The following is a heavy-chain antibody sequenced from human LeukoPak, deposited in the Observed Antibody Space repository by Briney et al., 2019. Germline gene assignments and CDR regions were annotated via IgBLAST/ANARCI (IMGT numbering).Heavy chain of an antibody. CDR3: VSDGGVSGYDLLDY. V-gene: IGHV3-7*01. CDR2: INQDGSKE. J-gene: IGHJ4*02. Sequence: GGSLRLSCTASGFIFSNYWMTWVRQAPGKGLEWVAQINQDGSKEYYIDSVKARFSISRDNARNSLSLQMNSLRAEDTAVYYCVSDGGVSGYDLLDYWGQGTLVTVSS. D-gene: IGHD5-12*01. CDR1: GFIFSNYW.